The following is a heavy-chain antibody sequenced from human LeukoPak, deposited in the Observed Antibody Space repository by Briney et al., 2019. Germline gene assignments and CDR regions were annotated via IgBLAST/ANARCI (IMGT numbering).Heavy chain of an antibody. CDR3: ASTYYYGSGLRSYYYYYMDV. D-gene: IGHD3-10*01. Sequence: GGSLRLSCAASGFIFSNYALSWVRQAPGKGLEWVSDISGSGGNTYYAKSVRGRFTISRDNSKNTLYLQMNSLRAGDTAVYYCASTYYYGSGLRSYYYYYMDVWGKGTTVTISS. CDR2: ISGSGGNT. CDR1: GFIFSNYA. J-gene: IGHJ6*03. V-gene: IGHV3-23*01.